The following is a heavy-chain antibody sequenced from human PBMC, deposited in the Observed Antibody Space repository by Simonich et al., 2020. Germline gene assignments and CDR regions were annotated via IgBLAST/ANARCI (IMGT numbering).Heavy chain of an antibody. D-gene: IGHD6-13*01. CDR1: GYSISSGYY. V-gene: IGHV4-38-2*01. CDR2: IYHSGGT. Sequence: QVQLQESGPGLVKPSETLSLTCAVSGYSISSGYYWGWIRQPPGKGLEGIGSIYHSGGTHHNPALKSRVTISVDTSKNQFSLKLSSVTAADTAVYYCARCGDWYSSSWYWFDPWGQGTLVTVSS. CDR3: ARCGDWYSSSWYWFDP. J-gene: IGHJ5*02.